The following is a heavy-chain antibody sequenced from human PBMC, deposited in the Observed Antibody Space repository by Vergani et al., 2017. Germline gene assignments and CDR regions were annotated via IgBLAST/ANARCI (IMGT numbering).Heavy chain of an antibody. CDR1: GGTFSSYA. Sequence: QVQLVQSGAEVKKPGSSVKVSCKASGGTFSSYAISWVRQAPGQGLEWMGGIIPIFGTANYAQKFQGRVTITADESTSTAYMELSSLRSEDTAVYYCARSVYCRSASCYGRDYYYGMDVWGQGTTVTVSS. D-gene: IGHD2-2*01. CDR2: IIPIFGTA. V-gene: IGHV1-69*12. J-gene: IGHJ6*02. CDR3: ARSVYCRSASCYGRDYYYGMDV.